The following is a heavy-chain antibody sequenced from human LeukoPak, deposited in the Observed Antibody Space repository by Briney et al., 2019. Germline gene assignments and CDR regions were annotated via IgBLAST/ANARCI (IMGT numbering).Heavy chain of an antibody. V-gene: IGHV3-74*01. Sequence: GGSLRLSCAASGFIFSIYNMNWVRQAPGKGLVWVSGINPDGSTTTYADSVKGRFTISRENAKSTLYLHMNILRVEDTAVYYCARGRYGDYHWGQGILVTVSS. CDR2: INPDGSTT. CDR3: ARGRYGDYH. CDR1: GFIFSIYN. D-gene: IGHD4-17*01. J-gene: IGHJ4*02.